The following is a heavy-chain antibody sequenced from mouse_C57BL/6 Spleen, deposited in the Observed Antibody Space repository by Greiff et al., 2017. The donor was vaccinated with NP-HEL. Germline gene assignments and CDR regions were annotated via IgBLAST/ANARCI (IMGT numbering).Heavy chain of an antibody. D-gene: IGHD2-4*01. CDR2: ISSGGSYT. J-gene: IGHJ2*01. CDR1: GFTFSSYG. V-gene: IGHV5-6*01. Sequence: EVKLMESGGDLVKPGGSLKLSCAASGFTFSSYGMSWVRQTPDKRLEWVATISSGGSYTYYPDSVKGRFTISRDNAKNTLYLQMSSLKSEDTAMYYCARSEGLRPFDYWGQGTTLTVSS. CDR3: ARSEGLRPFDY.